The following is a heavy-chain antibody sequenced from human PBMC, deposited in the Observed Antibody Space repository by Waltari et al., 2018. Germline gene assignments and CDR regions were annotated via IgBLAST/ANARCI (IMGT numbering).Heavy chain of an antibody. D-gene: IGHD3-3*02. V-gene: IGHV4-4*07. J-gene: IGHJ6*02. CDR1: GASISLYF. CDR3: ARSISAKGRGLDV. CDR2: MYDGVAT. Sequence: QVQLQESGPGLVTPSETLSLTCSVSGASISLYFWNWVRQSPGKGLEWIVRMYDGVATIYNPSLGSRVSMSVDTSKSHFTLKLASVTAADTGMYFCARSISAKGRGLDVWGQGTTVIVSS.